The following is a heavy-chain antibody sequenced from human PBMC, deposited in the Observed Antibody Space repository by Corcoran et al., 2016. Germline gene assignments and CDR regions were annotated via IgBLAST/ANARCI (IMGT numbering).Heavy chain of an antibody. D-gene: IGHD1-7*01. CDR3: AHRLFGTRDWNYVSLDY. Sequence: QITLKESGPTLVKPTQTLTLTCTFSGFSLTTTGVGVGWIRQPPGKALEWLAVIYWNDDKRYSPSLRSRLTISKDTSKNQVVLTMTNMDPVDTATYYCAHRLFGTRDWNYVSLDYWGQGTLVTVSA. CDR2: IYWNDDK. CDR1: GFSLTTTGVG. V-gene: IGHV2-5*01. J-gene: IGHJ4*02.